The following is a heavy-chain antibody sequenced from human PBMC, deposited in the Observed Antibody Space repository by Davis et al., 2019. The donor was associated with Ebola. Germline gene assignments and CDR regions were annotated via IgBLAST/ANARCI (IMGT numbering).Heavy chain of an antibody. CDR2: INAGNGNT. CDR1: AYTFTTYG. D-gene: IGHD6-19*01. V-gene: IGHV1-3*01. Sequence: ASVMVSSKASAYTFTTYGLNWVRQAPGQGLEWMGWINAGNGNTKYSQKFQGRVTITRDTSASTAYMELSSLRSEDTAVYYCARDSSGWYYFDYWGQGTLVTVSS. J-gene: IGHJ4*02. CDR3: ARDSSGWYYFDY.